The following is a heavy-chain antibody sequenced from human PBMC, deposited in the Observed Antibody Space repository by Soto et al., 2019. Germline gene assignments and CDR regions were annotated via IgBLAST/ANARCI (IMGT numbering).Heavy chain of an antibody. J-gene: IGHJ6*02. Sequence: GASVKVSCKASGGTFSSYAISWVRQAPGQGLEWMGGIIPIFGTANYAQKFQGRVTITADESTSTAYMELSSLRSEDTAVYYCARDSPNSSGWPHSHYGMDAWGQGTTVTVS. CDR2: IIPIFGTA. CDR1: GGTFSSYA. V-gene: IGHV1-69*13. CDR3: ARDSPNSSGWPHSHYGMDA. D-gene: IGHD6-19*01.